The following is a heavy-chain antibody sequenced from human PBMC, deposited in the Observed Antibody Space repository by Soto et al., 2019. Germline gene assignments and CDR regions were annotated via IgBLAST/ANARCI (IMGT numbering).Heavy chain of an antibody. CDR3: ARDLAVAGDYYYYGMDV. Sequence: GGSLRLSCAASGFTFSNYAMHWVRQAPGKGLEWVAVISYDGSSKYYADSVKGRLTISRDNSKNTLYLQMNSLRAEDTAVYYCARDLAVAGDYYYYGMDVWGQGTTVTVSS. CDR2: ISYDGSSK. D-gene: IGHD6-19*01. CDR1: GFTFSNYA. J-gene: IGHJ6*02. V-gene: IGHV3-30-3*01.